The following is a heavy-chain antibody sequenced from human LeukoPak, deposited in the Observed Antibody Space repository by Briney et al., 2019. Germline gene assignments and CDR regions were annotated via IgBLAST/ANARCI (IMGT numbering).Heavy chain of an antibody. CDR1: VDTFSVAY. V-gene: IGHV3-11*03. CDR2: ISNSCSYT. J-gene: IGHJ4*02. D-gene: IGHD6-19*01. Sequence: RGSLRVSCVHPVDTFSVAYTCWGCQAPGKGLEWVSYISNSCSYTNYADSVKGRFTISRDNAKNSLYLQMNSLRAEATAVYVCAIPRGAGPGAYLDYWGQGTLITVSS. CDR3: AIPRGAGPGAYLDY.